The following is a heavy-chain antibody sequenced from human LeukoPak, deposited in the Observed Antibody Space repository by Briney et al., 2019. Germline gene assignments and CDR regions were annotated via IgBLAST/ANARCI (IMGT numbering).Heavy chain of an antibody. CDR2: IRSDGSNK. Sequence: GGALRLSCAASGFTFSSYGMHWVRQAPGKGLEWVAFIRSDGSNKYYADSVKGRFTISRDNSKNTLYLQMNSLRAADTAVYYCATLEGWELPIGWGQGTLVTVYS. CDR3: ATLEGWELPIG. CDR1: GFTFSSYG. V-gene: IGHV3-30*02. D-gene: IGHD1-26*01. J-gene: IGHJ1*01.